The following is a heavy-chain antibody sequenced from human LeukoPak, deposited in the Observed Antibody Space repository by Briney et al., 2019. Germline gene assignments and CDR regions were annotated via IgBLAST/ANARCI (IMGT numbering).Heavy chain of an antibody. Sequence: SSETLSLTCTVSSGSVSSSNWWSWVRQSPGKGLEWIGEIFHNGNINYNPSLESRVTISVDKSKNEFSLKLRSVTAADTAVYYCAKRTHFFDPWGQGTLVTVSS. V-gene: IGHV4-4*02. CDR3: AKRTHFFDP. CDR2: IFHNGNI. D-gene: IGHD3-3*02. CDR1: SGSVSSSNW. J-gene: IGHJ5*02.